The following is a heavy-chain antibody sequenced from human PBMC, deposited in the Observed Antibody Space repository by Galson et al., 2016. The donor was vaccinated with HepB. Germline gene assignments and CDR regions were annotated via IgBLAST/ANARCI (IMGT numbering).Heavy chain of an antibody. Sequence: SVKVSCKASGYKFTRYGIHWVRQAPGQSLEWMGGVNGGNDYTKYSQKFQARVTITRDAFASTVYMELRGLTTEDTAVYYCARGAIEVDNWGEGTLLTVS. CDR2: VNGGNDYT. D-gene: IGHD2-21*01. CDR3: ARGAIEVDN. V-gene: IGHV1-3*01. J-gene: IGHJ4*02. CDR1: GYKFTRYG.